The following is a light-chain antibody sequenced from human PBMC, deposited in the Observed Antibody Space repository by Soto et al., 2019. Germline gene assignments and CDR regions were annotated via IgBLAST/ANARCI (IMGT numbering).Light chain of an antibody. CDR2: AAS. V-gene: IGKV1-6*01. CDR1: QGIRND. CDR3: QQYGDLPWT. Sequence: AIQMTQSPSSLSASVRDRVTITCRASQGIRNDLGWYQQKPGKAPKLLIYAASSLQSGVPSRFSGSGSGTDFTLTFNRLEAEDFAVYYCQQYGDLPWTFGQGAKV. J-gene: IGKJ1*01.